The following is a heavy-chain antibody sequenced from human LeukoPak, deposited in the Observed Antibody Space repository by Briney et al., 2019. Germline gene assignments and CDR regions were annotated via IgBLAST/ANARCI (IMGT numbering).Heavy chain of an antibody. V-gene: IGHV1-46*01. CDR2: IYPRDGST. D-gene: IGHD3-10*01. Sequence: GASVKVSCKASGYSFTSNYIHWVRQAPGQGLEWMGMIYPRDGSTSYAQKFQGRVTITADESTSTAYMELSSLRSEDTAVYYCAEGMVRGVITPTSEYYYYYGMDVWGQGTTVTVSS. J-gene: IGHJ6*02. CDR3: AEGMVRGVITPTSEYYYYYGMDV. CDR1: GYSFTSNY.